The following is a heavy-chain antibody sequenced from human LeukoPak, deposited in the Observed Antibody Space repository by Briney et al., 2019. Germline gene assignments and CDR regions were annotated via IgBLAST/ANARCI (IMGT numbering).Heavy chain of an antibody. D-gene: IGHD3-10*01. J-gene: IGHJ3*02. V-gene: IGHV3-23*01. CDR1: GFTFSSYA. CDR2: ISCSGGST. CDR3: PKVLPYDYGSDTNAFDI. Sequence: GGSLRLSCAASGFTFSSYAMSWVRQAPGKGLEWVSAISCSGGSTYYADSMNGRFTISRDNSKNTLYLQMNSLTAEYMAVYYCPKVLPYDYGSDTNAFDIWGQGTMVTVSS.